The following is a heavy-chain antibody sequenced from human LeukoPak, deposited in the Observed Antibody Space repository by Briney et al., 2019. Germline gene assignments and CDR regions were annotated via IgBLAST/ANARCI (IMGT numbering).Heavy chain of an antibody. CDR1: GGSISSYY. D-gene: IGHD1-26*01. V-gene: IGHV4-59*08. CDR2: IYYSGST. Sequence: SETLSLTCTVSGGSISSYYWSWIRQPPGKGLEWIGYIYYSGSTNYNPSLKSRVTISVDTSKNQFSLKLSSVTAADTAVYYCARRQGGSYRTFDYWGQGTLVTVSS. CDR3: ARRQGGSYRTFDY. J-gene: IGHJ4*02.